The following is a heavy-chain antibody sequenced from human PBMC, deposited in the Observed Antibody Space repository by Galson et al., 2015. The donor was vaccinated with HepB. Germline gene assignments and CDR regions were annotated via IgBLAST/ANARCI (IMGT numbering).Heavy chain of an antibody. CDR3: ARARITITSCCAFDI. Sequence: SLRLSCAASGFTFSSYAMHWVRQAPGKGLEWVAVISYDGSNKYYADSVKSRFTISGDNSKNTLYLQMNSLRAEDTAVYYCARARITITSCCAFDIWGQGTMVTVSS. V-gene: IGHV3-30-3*01. CDR1: GFTFSSYA. J-gene: IGHJ3*02. CDR2: ISYDGSNK. D-gene: IGHD2-2*01.